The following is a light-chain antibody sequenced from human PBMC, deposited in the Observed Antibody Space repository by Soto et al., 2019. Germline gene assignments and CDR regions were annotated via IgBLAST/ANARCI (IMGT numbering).Light chain of an antibody. Sequence: EIVMTQSPATLSVSPGERATLSCRASQSVSSNLAWYQQKPGQAPRLLIYGASTRATGIPARFSGSGSGTEFTLTISSLQSEDFAVYYCQQYNNSRPWTFGQGTKVEIK. CDR1: QSVSSN. J-gene: IGKJ1*01. V-gene: IGKV3-15*01. CDR3: QQYNNSRPWT. CDR2: GAS.